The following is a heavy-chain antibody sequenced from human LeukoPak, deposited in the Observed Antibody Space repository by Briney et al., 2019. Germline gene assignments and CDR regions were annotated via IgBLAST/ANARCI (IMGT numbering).Heavy chain of an antibody. Sequence: GGSLRLSCAASGFTFDDYAMHWVRQAPGKGLEWVSGISWNSGSIGYADSVKGRFTISRDNAKNSLYLQMNSLRAEDTALYYCAKDWGLRLGELSLPRGYWGQGTLVTVSS. V-gene: IGHV3-9*01. CDR2: ISWNSGSI. CDR1: GFTFDDYA. D-gene: IGHD3-16*02. CDR3: AKDWGLRLGELSLPRGY. J-gene: IGHJ4*02.